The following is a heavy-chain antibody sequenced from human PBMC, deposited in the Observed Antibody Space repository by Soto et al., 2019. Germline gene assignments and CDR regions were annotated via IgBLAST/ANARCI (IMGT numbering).Heavy chain of an antibody. CDR3: ARVKSGSTQYYFDY. Sequence: SETLSLTCTVSGGSIRSGGYYWSWIRQHPGKGLEWIGYIYYSGSTYYNPSLKSRVTISVDTSKNQFSLKLSSVTAADTAVYYCARVKSGSTQYYFDYWGQGTLVTVSS. CDR1: GGSIRSGGYY. CDR2: IYYSGST. J-gene: IGHJ4*02. V-gene: IGHV4-31*03. D-gene: IGHD1-26*01.